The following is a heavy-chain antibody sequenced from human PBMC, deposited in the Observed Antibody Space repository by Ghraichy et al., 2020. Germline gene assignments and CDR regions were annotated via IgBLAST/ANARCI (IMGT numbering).Heavy chain of an antibody. CDR2: IYYSGST. Sequence: EGIGSIYYSGSTYYNPSLKSRVTISVDTSTNQCSRKLSSVTAADTAVYYCARGLEVGAVTLFDPWGQGT. J-gene: IGHJ5*02. V-gene: IGHV4-39*01. CDR3: ARGLEVGAVTLFDP. D-gene: IGHD1-26*01.